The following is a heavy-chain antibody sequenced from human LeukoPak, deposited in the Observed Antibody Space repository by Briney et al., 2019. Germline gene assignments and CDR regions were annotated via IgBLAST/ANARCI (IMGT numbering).Heavy chain of an antibody. V-gene: IGHV1-46*01. CDR2: INPSGGST. Sequence: ASVKVSCKASGYTFTTYYVHWVRQAPGQGLEWMGIINPSGGSTSYAQKFQGRVTMTRDTSTSTVYMELSSLRSEDTAVYYCARGIVVVPAAMPDWFDPWGQGTLVTVSS. CDR1: GYTFTTYY. CDR3: ARGIVVVPAAMPDWFDP. D-gene: IGHD2-2*01. J-gene: IGHJ5*02.